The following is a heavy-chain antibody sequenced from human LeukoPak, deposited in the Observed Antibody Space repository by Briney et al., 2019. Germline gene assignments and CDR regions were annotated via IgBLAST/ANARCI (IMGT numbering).Heavy chain of an antibody. V-gene: IGHV4-4*07. D-gene: IGHD1-26*01. J-gene: IGHJ6*03. CDR1: GGSISSYY. Sequence: SETLSLTCTVSGGSISSYYWSWLRQPAGKGLEWIGRIYTSGSTNYNPSLMSRVTMSVDTSKNQFSLKLSSVTAADTAVYYCARDKLVGATTSYYYMDVWGKGTTVTVSS. CDR3: ARDKLVGATTSYYYMDV. CDR2: IYTSGST.